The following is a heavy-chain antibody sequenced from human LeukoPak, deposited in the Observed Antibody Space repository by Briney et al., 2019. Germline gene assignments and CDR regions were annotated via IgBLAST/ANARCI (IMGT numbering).Heavy chain of an antibody. CDR3: ARDKYQLLYRSYFDY. CDR1: GFTFDDCA. D-gene: IGHD2-2*02. Sequence: GRSLRLSCAASGFTFDDCAMHWVRQAPGKGLEWVSGISWNSGSIGYADSVKGRFTISRDNAKNSLYLQMNSLRAEDTALYYCARDKYQLLYRSYFDYWGQGTLVTVSS. J-gene: IGHJ4*02. V-gene: IGHV3-9*01. CDR2: ISWNSGSI.